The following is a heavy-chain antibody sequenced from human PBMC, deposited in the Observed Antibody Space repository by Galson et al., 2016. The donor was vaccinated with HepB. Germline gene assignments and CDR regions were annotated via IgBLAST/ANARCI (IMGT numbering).Heavy chain of an antibody. CDR2: IRGGGVST. D-gene: IGHD6-13*01. J-gene: IGHJ6*01. CDR3: AKVLPYSAGHGMDV. Sequence: SLRLSCAASGFTFSSYAMNWVRQAPGKGLQWVSGIRGGGVSTHYADSVKGRFTISRDNSKNTLYLQMNSLRAEDTAVYYCAKVLPYSAGHGMDVRGQGTTVTVAS. V-gene: IGHV3-23*01. CDR1: GFTFSSYA.